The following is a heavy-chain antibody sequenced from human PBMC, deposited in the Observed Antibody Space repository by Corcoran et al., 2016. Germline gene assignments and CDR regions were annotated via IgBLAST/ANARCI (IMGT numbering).Heavy chain of an antibody. D-gene: IGHD3-10*01. Sequence: QLQLQESGPGLVKPSETLSLTCTVSGGSISSSSYYWGWIRQPPGKGLEWIGSIYYSGGTYYNPSLKSRVTISVDTSNNQFSLKLSSVTAADTAVYYCARHQVRGDYYYYYGVDVWGQGTTVTVSS. V-gene: IGHV4-39*01. J-gene: IGHJ6*02. CDR3: ARHQVRGDYYYYYGVDV. CDR1: GGSISSSSYY. CDR2: IYYSGGT.